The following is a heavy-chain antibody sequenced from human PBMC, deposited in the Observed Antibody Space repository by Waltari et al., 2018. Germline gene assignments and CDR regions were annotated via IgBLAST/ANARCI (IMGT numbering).Heavy chain of an antibody. CDR2: IYSGGST. D-gene: IGHD6-19*01. CDR1: GFTFSSYA. V-gene: IGHV3-23*03. Sequence: EVQLLESGGGLVQPGGSLRLSCAASGFTFSSYAMSWVRQAPGRGLEWVSVIYSGGSTYYADSVKGRFTISRDNSKNTLYLQMNSLRAEDTAVYYCANNRKQWRPRNYYYYMDVWGKGTTVTVSS. CDR3: ANNRKQWRPRNYYYYMDV. J-gene: IGHJ6*03.